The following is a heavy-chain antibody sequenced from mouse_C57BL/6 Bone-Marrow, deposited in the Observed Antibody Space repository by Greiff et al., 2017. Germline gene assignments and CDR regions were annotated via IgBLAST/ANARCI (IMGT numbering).Heavy chain of an antibody. D-gene: IGHD1-1*01. J-gene: IGHJ4*01. CDR2: IYYSGTI. CDR3: ARDGVSFYYGSSYYAMDY. Sequence: EVQVVESGPGLVKPSQTVFLTCTVTGISITTGNYRWSWIRQFPGNKLEWIGYIYYSGTITYNPSLTSRTTITRDTPKNQFFLEMNSLTAEDTATYYCARDGVSFYYGSSYYAMDYWGQGTSVTVSS. CDR1: GISITTGNYR. V-gene: IGHV3-5*01.